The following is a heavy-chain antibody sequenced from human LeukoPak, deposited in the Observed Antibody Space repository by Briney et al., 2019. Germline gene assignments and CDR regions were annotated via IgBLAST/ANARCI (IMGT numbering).Heavy chain of an antibody. CDR1: GFTFSSYS. V-gene: IGHV3-21*01. CDR3: ASESRVAAAGTGSPADYYGMDV. Sequence: GGSLRLSCAASGFTFSSYSMNWVRQAPGKGLEWVSSISSSSSYIYYADSVKGRFTISRDNAKNSLYLQMNSLRAEDTAVYYCASESRVAAAGTGSPADYYGMDVWGQGTTVTVSS. CDR2: ISSSSSYI. J-gene: IGHJ6*02. D-gene: IGHD6-13*01.